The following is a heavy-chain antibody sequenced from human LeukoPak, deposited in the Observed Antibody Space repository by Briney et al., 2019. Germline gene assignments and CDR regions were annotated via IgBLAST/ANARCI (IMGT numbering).Heavy chain of an antibody. J-gene: IGHJ4*02. V-gene: IGHV1-2*02. CDR3: ARDSSMVGAMGIDY. CDR1: GYTFTGYX. Sequence: GASVXVXCKXXGYTFTGYXXXXXXXAPGQXXXXXXXXNPNSXGXNYAQKFXXXVTMXXDTSISTAYMELSRLRSDDTAVYYCARDSSMVGAMGIDYWGQGTLVTVSS. CDR2: XNPNSXGX. D-gene: IGHD1-26*01.